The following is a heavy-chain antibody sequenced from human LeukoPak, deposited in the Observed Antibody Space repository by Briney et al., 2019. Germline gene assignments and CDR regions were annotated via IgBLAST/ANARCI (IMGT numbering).Heavy chain of an antibody. CDR3: AAIGAHSFDY. D-gene: IGHD3-10*01. V-gene: IGHV7-4-1*02. Sequence: GASVKVSCKTSGYTFTNYAMNWVRQAPGPGLEFMGWINTGTGNPTYAQGFTGRIVFSLDTSVSTAYLHINTLKPEDTAVYYCAAIGAHSFDYWGQGTLVTVSS. J-gene: IGHJ4*02. CDR2: INTGTGNP. CDR1: GYTFTNYA.